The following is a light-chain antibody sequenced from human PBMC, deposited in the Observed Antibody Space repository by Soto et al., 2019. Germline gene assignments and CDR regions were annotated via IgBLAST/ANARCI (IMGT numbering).Light chain of an antibody. CDR3: QHYGSLVLT. Sequence: EIVLTQSPGTLSLSPGERATLSCTASQSVSGSYLAWYQQKPGQAPRLLIYGASSRATGIPDRFSGSGSGTDFTLTISRLEPEDFAVYYCQHYGSLVLTFGGGTKVEIK. CDR2: GAS. V-gene: IGKV3-20*01. J-gene: IGKJ4*01. CDR1: QSVSGSY.